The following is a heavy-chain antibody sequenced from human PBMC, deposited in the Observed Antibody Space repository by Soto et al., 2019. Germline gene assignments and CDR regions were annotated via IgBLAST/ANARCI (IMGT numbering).Heavy chain of an antibody. J-gene: IGHJ3*02. Sequence: QVQLQESGPGLVKPSETLSLTCTVSGGSISSYYWSWIRQPPGKGLEWIGYIYYSGSTNYNPSLNSRVTISVHTSKIQFSLKLSSVTAADTAVYYCARDGCDGDFWSGYYPAFDIWGQGTMVTVSS. D-gene: IGHD3-3*01. CDR3: ARDGCDGDFWSGYYPAFDI. CDR2: IYYSGST. CDR1: GGSISSYY. V-gene: IGHV4-59*01.